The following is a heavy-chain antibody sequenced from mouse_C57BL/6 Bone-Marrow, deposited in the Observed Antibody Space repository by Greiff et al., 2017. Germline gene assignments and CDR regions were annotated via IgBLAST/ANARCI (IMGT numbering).Heavy chain of an antibody. CDR2: IDPSDSYT. J-gene: IGHJ4*01. V-gene: IGHV1-69*01. D-gene: IGHD2-4*01. CDR1: GYTFTSYW. CDR3: ARDYPYAMDY. Sequence: QVQLQQPGAELVMPGASVKLSCKASGYTFTSYWMHWVKQRPGQGLEWIGVIDPSDSYTNYNQKFKGKSTLSVDKSSSTAYMQLSSLTSEDSAVYYCARDYPYAMDYWGQGTSVTVSS.